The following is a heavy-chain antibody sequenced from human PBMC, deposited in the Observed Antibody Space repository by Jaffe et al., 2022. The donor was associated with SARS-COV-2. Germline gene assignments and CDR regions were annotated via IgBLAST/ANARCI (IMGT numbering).Heavy chain of an antibody. V-gene: IGHV3-23*04. J-gene: IGHJ6*03. CDR2: ISGSGGST. D-gene: IGHD7-27*01. CDR1: GFTFSSYA. CDR3: AKGAGDYSYYYYYMDV. Sequence: EVQLVESGGGLVQPGGSLRVSCAASGFTFSSYAMGWVRQAPGKGLEWVSLISGSGGSTYYADSVRGRFTSSRDNSKNTLYLQMNSLRAEDTAVYYCAKGAGDYSYYYYYMDVWGKGTTVTVSS.